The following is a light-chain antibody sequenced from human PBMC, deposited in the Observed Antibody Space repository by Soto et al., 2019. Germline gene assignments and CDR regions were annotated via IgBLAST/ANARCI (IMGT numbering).Light chain of an antibody. CDR1: SSDVGSYNR. CDR3: TSFTGSLYV. V-gene: IGLV2-18*02. CDR2: EVG. Sequence: QSVLTQPPSVSGSPGQSVTISCTGTSSDVGSYNRVSWYQQFPGTAPKLMIYEVGNRPSGVPDRFSGSKSGNTASLSISGLHAEDEADYYCTSFTGSLYVFGTGTKLTVL. J-gene: IGLJ1*01.